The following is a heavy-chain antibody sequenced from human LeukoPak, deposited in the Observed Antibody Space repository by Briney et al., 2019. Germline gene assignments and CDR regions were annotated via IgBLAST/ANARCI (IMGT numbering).Heavy chain of an antibody. CDR3: ARKYYSLDV. Sequence: GGSLRLSCAASGFTFSNYAMSWVRQAPGKGLEWVSVVYTDGTTYYADSVKGRFTISRDNSKNTLYLQMNSLRAEDTAVYYCARKYYSLDVWGQGTTVTVSS. V-gene: IGHV3-23*03. D-gene: IGHD3-10*01. CDR1: GFTFSNYA. J-gene: IGHJ6*02. CDR2: VYTDGTT.